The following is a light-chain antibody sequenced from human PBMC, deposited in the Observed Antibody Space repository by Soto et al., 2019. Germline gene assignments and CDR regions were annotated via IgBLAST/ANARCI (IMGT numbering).Light chain of an antibody. CDR2: GAS. Sequence: EIGMTQSLATLSVSPGERATRACRASQSVSSNLAWYQQKPGQAPRLLIYGASTRATGIPARFSGSGSGTEFTLTISSLQSEDFAVYYCQQYNNWPPWTFGQGTKVEIK. J-gene: IGKJ1*01. CDR1: QSVSSN. CDR3: QQYNNWPPWT. V-gene: IGKV3-15*01.